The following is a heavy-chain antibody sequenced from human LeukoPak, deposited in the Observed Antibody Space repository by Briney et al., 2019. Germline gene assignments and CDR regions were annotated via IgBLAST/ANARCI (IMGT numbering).Heavy chain of an antibody. Sequence: PSETLSLTCAVSGGSISSNSYYWGWIRQPPGKGLEWIGSIYYSGSTYYNPSLKSRVTISVDTSKNQFSLKLSSVTAADTAVYYCARDRFYCSSTSCYSGYYYYYMDVWGKGTTVTISS. CDR2: IYYSGST. CDR1: GGSISSNSYY. J-gene: IGHJ6*03. CDR3: ARDRFYCSSTSCYSGYYYYYMDV. D-gene: IGHD2-2*02. V-gene: IGHV4-39*07.